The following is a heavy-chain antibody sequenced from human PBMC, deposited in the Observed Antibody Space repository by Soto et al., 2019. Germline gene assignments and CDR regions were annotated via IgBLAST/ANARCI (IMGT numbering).Heavy chain of an antibody. CDR3: ARVPGP. D-gene: IGHD3-10*01. CDR2: IYHSGST. Sequence: QLQLQESGSGLVKPSQTLSLTCAVSGGSISSGGYSWSWIRQPPGKGLEWIGYIYHSGSTYSNPSLKSRATISVDRSRHQLSLKLSSVPAADTALYYCARVPGPWGQGTLVTVSS. CDR1: GGSISSGGYS. J-gene: IGHJ5*02. V-gene: IGHV4-30-2*01.